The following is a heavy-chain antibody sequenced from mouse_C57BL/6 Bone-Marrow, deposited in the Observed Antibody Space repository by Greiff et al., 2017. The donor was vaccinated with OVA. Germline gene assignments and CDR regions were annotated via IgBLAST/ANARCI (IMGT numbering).Heavy chain of an antibody. CDR3: ARHYGSSLAWFAY. D-gene: IGHD1-1*01. J-gene: IGHJ3*01. CDR2: ISNLAYSI. Sequence: DVHLVESGGGLVQPGGSLKLSCAASGFTFSDYGMAWVRQAPRKGPEWVAFISNLAYSIYYADTVTGRFTISRENAKKTLYLEMSSLRSEDTAMYYCARHYGSSLAWFAYWGQGTLVTVSA. V-gene: IGHV5-15*01. CDR1: GFTFSDYG.